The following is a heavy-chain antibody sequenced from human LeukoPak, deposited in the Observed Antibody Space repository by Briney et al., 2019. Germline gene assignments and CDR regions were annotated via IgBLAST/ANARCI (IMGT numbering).Heavy chain of an antibody. CDR2: IDYSGLT. J-gene: IGHJ4*02. Sequence: WVRQAPGKGLEWLGSIDYSGLTYYNPPLTSRVTMSVDTSNNQFSLKLSSVTAADTAVYYCAREGGIRFDSTGYPLGYWGQGTLVTVSS. V-gene: IGHV4-39*07. D-gene: IGHD3-22*01. CDR3: AREGGIRFDSTGYPLGY.